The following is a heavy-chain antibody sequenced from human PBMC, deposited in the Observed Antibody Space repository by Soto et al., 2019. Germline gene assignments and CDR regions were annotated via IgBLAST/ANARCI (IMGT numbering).Heavy chain of an antibody. CDR1: GYTFSNYG. J-gene: IGHJ4*02. V-gene: IGHV1-18*03. Sequence: GASVKVSCKASGYTFSNYGFTWLRQAPGQGLEWMGWISASKGNTNYAQKFQGRVTLTRDTSTSTAYMELRSLKSDDMAVYYCASRAGQLPYYFDYWGQGTQVTVSS. D-gene: IGHD6-6*01. CDR3: ASRAGQLPYYFDY. CDR2: ISASKGNT.